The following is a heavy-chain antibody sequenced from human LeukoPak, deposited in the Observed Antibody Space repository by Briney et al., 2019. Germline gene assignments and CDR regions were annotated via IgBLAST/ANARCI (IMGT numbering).Heavy chain of an antibody. CDR1: GGSFSGYY. CDR2: IDQSGTT. Sequence: KPSETLSLTCVVYGGSFSGYYWSWIRQPPGKVLEWIGEIDQSGTTNYNPSLKSRVTISIDTSKKQFSLTLTSMTAADTAVYYCARVPHYYFGYGYFDTWGQGTRVTVSS. V-gene: IGHV4-34*01. D-gene: IGHD3-10*01. CDR3: ARVPHYYFGYGYFDT. J-gene: IGHJ4*02.